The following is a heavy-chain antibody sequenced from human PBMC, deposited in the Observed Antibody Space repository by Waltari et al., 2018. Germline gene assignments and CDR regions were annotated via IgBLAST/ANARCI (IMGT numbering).Heavy chain of an antibody. J-gene: IGHJ4*02. Sequence: EVQLVGSGGGLVKPGGSLRLSCAASGFTFSRERRKRVRQAPGKGLEWVSSISSGSSYIFYADSVKGRFTISRDNAKNSLYLQMNSLRVEDTAVYYCAREWGVMVGTAGYYFDYWGQGSLVTVSS. D-gene: IGHD3-9*01. CDR3: AREWGVMVGTAGYYFDY. CDR2: ISSGSSYI. V-gene: IGHV3-21*01. CDR1: GFTFSRER.